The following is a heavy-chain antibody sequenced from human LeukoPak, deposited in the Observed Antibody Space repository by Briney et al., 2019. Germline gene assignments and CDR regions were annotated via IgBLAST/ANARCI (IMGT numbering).Heavy chain of an antibody. Sequence: PSETLSLTCTVSGGSITSYYWSWLRQPPGKGLECIGYIYSSGSTTYNPSLKSRVTISVDTSKNQISLTLTSVTAADTAVYYCARRAVAENYFDYWGQGTLVTDSS. CDR2: IYSSGST. V-gene: IGHV4-59*08. CDR1: GGSITSYY. D-gene: IGHD6-19*01. CDR3: ARRAVAENYFDY. J-gene: IGHJ4*02.